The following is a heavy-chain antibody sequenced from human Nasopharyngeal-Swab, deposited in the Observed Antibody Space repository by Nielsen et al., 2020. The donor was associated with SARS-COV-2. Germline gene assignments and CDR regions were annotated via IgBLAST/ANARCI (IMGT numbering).Heavy chain of an antibody. D-gene: IGHD2-15*01. CDR3: ARVVCSGGSCYQNRYYFDY. CDR1: GFTFSSYW. J-gene: IGHJ4*02. Sequence: GGSLRLSCAASGFTFSSYWMHWVRQAPGKGLVWVSRINSGGSSTSYADSVKGRFTISRDNAKNTLYLQMNSLRAEDTAVYYCARVVCSGGSCYQNRYYFDYWGQGTLVTVSS. V-gene: IGHV3-74*01. CDR2: INSGGSST.